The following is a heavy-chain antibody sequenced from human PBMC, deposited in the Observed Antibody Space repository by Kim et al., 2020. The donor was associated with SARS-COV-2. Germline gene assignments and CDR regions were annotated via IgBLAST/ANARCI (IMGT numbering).Heavy chain of an antibody. D-gene: IGHD1-7*01. CDR3: ATWGLTGTSGYYFDY. J-gene: IGHJ4*02. V-gene: IGHV1-24*01. Sequence: KFQGRVTMTEDTSTDTAYMELSSLRSEDTAVYYCATWGLTGTSGYYFDYWGQGTLVTVSS.